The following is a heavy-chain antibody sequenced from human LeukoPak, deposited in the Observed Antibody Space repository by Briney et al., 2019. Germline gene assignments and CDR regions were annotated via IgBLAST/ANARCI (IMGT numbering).Heavy chain of an antibody. J-gene: IGHJ4*02. CDR2: IYYSGST. CDR3: ARAAWGYSSSWYLSYYFDY. V-gene: IGHV4-59*01. CDR1: GASINNYY. D-gene: IGHD6-13*01. Sequence: SETLSLTCTVSGASINNYYWSWIRQPPGKGLEWIGYIYYSGSTNYNPSLKSRVTISVDTSKNQFSLKLSSVTAADTAVYYCARAAWGYSSSWYLSYYFDYWGQGTLVTVSS.